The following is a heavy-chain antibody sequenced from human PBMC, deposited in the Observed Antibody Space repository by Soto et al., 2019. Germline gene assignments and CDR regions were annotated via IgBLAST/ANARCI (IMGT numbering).Heavy chain of an antibody. CDR2: ISGSGGST. J-gene: IGHJ4*02. V-gene: IGHV3-23*01. CDR1: GFTFSSYA. CDR3: AKVYAREYYDFWSGQSYFDY. D-gene: IGHD3-3*01. Sequence: PGGSLRLSCAASGFTFSSYAMSWVRQAPGKGLEWVSAISGSGGSTYYADSVKGRFTISRDNSKNTLYLQMNSLRAEDTAVYYCAKVYAREYYDFWSGQSYFDYWGQGTLVTVSS.